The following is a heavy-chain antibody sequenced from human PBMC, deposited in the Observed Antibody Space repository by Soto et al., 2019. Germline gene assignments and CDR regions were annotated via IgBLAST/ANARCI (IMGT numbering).Heavy chain of an antibody. J-gene: IGHJ6*02. CDR2: IYTSGST. Sequence: SETLSLTCTVSGGSISSYYWSWIRQPAGKGLEWIGRIYTSGSTNYNPSLKSRVTMSVDTSKNQFSLKLSSVTAADTAVYYCARVCSGGSCYAGYYHGMDVWGQGTTVTVSS. CDR1: GGSISSYY. CDR3: ARVCSGGSCYAGYYHGMDV. V-gene: IGHV4-4*07. D-gene: IGHD2-15*01.